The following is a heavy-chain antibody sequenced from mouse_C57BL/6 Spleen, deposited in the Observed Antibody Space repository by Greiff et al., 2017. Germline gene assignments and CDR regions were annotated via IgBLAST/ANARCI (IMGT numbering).Heavy chain of an antibody. CDR2: IYPGDGDT. D-gene: IGHD2-4*01. V-gene: IGHV1-80*01. CDR3: ARLRDYDPFDV. CDR1: GYAFSSYW. Sequence: QVQLKQSGAELVKPGASVKISCKASGYAFSSYWMNWVKQRPGKGLEWIGQIYPGDGDTNYNGKFKGKATLTADKSSSTAYMQLSSLTSEDSAVYFCARLRDYDPFDVWGTGTTVTVSS. J-gene: IGHJ1*03.